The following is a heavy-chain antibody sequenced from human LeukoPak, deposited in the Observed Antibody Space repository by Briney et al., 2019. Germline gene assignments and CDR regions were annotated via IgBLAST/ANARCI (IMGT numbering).Heavy chain of an antibody. V-gene: IGHV3-53*04. Sequence: GGSLRLSCAASGFTVSSNYMSWVRQAPGKGLEWVSVIYSGGSTYYADSVKGRFTISRHKSKNTLYLQMNSLRAEDTAVYYCARGSSSWPSTYFDYWGQGTLVTVSS. CDR3: ARGSSSWPSTYFDY. CDR2: IYSGGST. CDR1: GFTVSSNY. J-gene: IGHJ4*02. D-gene: IGHD6-13*01.